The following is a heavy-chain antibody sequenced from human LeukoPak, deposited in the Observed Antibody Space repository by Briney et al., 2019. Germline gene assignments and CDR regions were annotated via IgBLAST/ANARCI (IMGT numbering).Heavy chain of an antibody. CDR2: IYYSGST. CDR1: GGSISSYY. Sequence: KPSETLSLTCTVSGGSISSYYWGWIRQPPGKGLEWIGYIYYSGSTNYNPSLKSRVTISVDTSKNQFSLKLSSVTAADTAVYHCASAYYDFWSGNLPYYYYYGMDVWGQGTTVTVSS. J-gene: IGHJ6*02. V-gene: IGHV4-59*01. CDR3: ASAYYDFWSGNLPYYYYYGMDV. D-gene: IGHD3-3*01.